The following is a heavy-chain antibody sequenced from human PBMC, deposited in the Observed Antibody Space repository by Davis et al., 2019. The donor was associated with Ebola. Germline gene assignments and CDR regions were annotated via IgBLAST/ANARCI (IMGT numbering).Heavy chain of an antibody. CDR1: GGSFSGYY. Sequence: MPGGSLRLSCAVYGGSFSGYYWSWIRQPPGKGLEWIGYIYYSGNTNYNPSLKSRVTISLDTSKNQFSLKLSSVTAADTAVYYCARDLDYANYAGRDYYYGMDVWGQGTTVTVSS. CDR3: ARDLDYANYAGRDYYYGMDV. V-gene: IGHV4-59*01. J-gene: IGHJ6*02. D-gene: IGHD3-10*01. CDR2: IYYSGNT.